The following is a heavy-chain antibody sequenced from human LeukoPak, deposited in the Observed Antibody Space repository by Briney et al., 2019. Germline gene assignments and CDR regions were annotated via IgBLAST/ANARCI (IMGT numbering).Heavy chain of an antibody. D-gene: IGHD6-13*01. J-gene: IGHJ4*02. CDR2: IYHSGST. CDR1: GGSISSGGYY. CDR3: ARIAAAGVPDFDY. Sequence: PSETLSLTCTVSGGSISSGGYYWSWIRQPPGKGLEWIGYIYHSGSTYYNPSLKSRVTISVDRSKNQFSLKLSSVTAADTAVYYCARIAAAGVPDFDYWGQGTLVTVSS. V-gene: IGHV4-30-2*01.